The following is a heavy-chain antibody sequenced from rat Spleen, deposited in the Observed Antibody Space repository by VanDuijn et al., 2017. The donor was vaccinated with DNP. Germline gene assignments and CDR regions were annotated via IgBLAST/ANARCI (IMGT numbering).Heavy chain of an antibody. D-gene: IGHD1-1*01. CDR3: ARDGQWDYLDY. V-gene: IGHV2-30*01. CDR1: GFSLTNYH. CDR2: VWIGGGT. J-gene: IGHJ2*01. Sequence: QVQLKESGPGLVQPSQTLSLACTVSGFSLTNYHVHWVRQPSGKGLEWMGVVWIGGGTHYSSIFKSRLSITRETSKSQVFLKVNSLQTEDTATYYCARDGQWDYLDYWGQGVMVTVSS.